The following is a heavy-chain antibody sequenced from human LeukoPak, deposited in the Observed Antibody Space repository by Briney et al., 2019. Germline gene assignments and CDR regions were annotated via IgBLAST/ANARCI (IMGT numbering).Heavy chain of an antibody. CDR3: AKGRRYSYGYAYYFDY. D-gene: IGHD5-18*01. V-gene: IGHV3-23*01. CDR2: ISGSGGST. Sequence: GGSLRLSCAASGFTFSSYAMSWVRQAPGKGLEWVSAISGSGGSTYYADSVKGRFTISRDNSKNTLYLQMNSLRAEDTAVYYCAKGRRYSYGYAYYFDYWGQGTLATVSS. CDR1: GFTFSSYA. J-gene: IGHJ4*02.